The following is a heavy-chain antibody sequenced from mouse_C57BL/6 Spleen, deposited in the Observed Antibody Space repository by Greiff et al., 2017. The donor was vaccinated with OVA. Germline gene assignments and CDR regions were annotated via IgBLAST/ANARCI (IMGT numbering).Heavy chain of an antibody. CDR3: ARNPWSPWCAY. D-gene: IGHD1-1*02. V-gene: IGHV1-53*01. CDR2: INPSNGGT. CDR1: GYTFTSYW. Sequence: QVQLQQPGTELVKPGASVKLSCKASGYTFTSYWMNWVKQRPGKGLEWIGNINPSNGGTNYNEKFKSKATLTVDKSSSTADMQLSSRTSEDAAVFYCARNPWSPWCAYWGQGTLVTVSA. J-gene: IGHJ3*01.